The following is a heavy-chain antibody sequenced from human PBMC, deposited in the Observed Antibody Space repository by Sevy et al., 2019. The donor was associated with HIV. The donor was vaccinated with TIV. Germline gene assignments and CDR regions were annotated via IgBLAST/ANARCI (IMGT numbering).Heavy chain of an antibody. CDR2: IKQDGSVK. CDR3: ARGFTIVGATLYY. J-gene: IGHJ4*02. Sequence: GGSLRLSCAASGFTFNSYWMSWVRQAPGKGLEWVANIKQDGSVKYYVDSVKGRFTISRDNAKNSLYLQMNSLRAEDTAVYYCARGFTIVGATLYYWGQGTLVTVSS. D-gene: IGHD1-26*01. CDR1: GFTFNSYW. V-gene: IGHV3-7*01.